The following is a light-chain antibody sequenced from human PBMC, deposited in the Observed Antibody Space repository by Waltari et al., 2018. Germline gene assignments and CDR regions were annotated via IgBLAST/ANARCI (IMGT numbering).Light chain of an antibody. V-gene: IGLV2-14*03. Sequence: HSALTQPASVSGSPGQSITISCTGTSRDVGGYNYVSWYQQHPGKAPKLMIYDVSNRPSGVSNRFSGSNSGNTASLTISGLQAEDEADYYCSSYISSDTLELFGGGTSLTVL. CDR3: SSYISSDTLEL. J-gene: IGLJ2*01. CDR1: SRDVGGYNY. CDR2: DVS.